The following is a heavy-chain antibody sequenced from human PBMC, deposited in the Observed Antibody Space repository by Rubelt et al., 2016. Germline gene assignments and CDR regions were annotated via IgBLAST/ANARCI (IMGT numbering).Heavy chain of an antibody. CDR3: ARGASPWYYGTNDYYHY. CDR1: GGSFSGYS. CDR2: VNHAAVT. D-gene: IGHD3-10*01. V-gene: IGHV4-34*02. Sequence: QVQLQQWGEGLLKPSETLSLTCVVSGGSFSGYSWSWVRQPPEKGLEWIGDVNHAAVTVYSPSLKSRVTISLDTSKNHLSLRLDPVTAADTAVYYCARGASPWYYGTNDYYHYWGPGSQVVVSS. J-gene: IGHJ4*02.